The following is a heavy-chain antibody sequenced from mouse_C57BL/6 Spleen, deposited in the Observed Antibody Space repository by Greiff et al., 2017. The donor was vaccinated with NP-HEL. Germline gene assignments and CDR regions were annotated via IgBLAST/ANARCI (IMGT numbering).Heavy chain of an antibody. V-gene: IGHV1-52*01. CDR2: IDPSDSET. CDR3: ARGESSGYVRDY. CDR1: GYTFTSYW. J-gene: IGHJ4*01. D-gene: IGHD3-2*02. Sequence: VQLQQPGAELVRPGSSVKLSCKASGYTFTSYWMHWVKQRPIQGLEWIGNIDPSDSETHYNQKFKDKATLTVDKSSSTAYMQLSSLTSEDSAVYYCARGESSGYVRDYWGQGTSVTVSS.